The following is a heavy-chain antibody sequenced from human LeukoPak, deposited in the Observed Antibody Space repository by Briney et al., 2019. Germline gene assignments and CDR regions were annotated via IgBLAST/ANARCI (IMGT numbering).Heavy chain of an antibody. CDR3: AKASRPEWLSAPDHLVY. J-gene: IGHJ4*02. CDR2: ISGSGGST. V-gene: IGHV3-23*01. CDR1: GFTFSSYA. Sequence: PGGSLRLSCAASGFTFSSYAMSWVRQAPGKGLEWVSAISGSGGSTYYADSVKGRFTISRDNSKNTLYLQMNSLRAEDTAVYYCAKASRPEWLSAPDHLVYWGQGTLVTDSS. D-gene: IGHD3-3*01.